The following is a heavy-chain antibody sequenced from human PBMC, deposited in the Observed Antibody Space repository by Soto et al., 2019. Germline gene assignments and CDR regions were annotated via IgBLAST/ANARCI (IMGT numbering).Heavy chain of an antibody. V-gene: IGHV3-15*01. CDR2: IKSKFDGGRI. CDR1: GFTFSGAW. Sequence: EVHLVESGGGPVKPGGSLRISCAASGFTFSGAWMSWVRQAPGKGLAWVGRIKSKFDGGRIDYAASVKGRFSISRDDSTNTLFLQMNSLKTEDTAVYFCTTSVTGTPRAIDYWGQGTLVTVSS. J-gene: IGHJ4*02. CDR3: TTSVTGTPRAIDY. D-gene: IGHD1-7*01.